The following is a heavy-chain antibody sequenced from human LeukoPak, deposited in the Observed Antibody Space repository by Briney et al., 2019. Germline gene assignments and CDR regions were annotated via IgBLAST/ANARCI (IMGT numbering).Heavy chain of an antibody. D-gene: IGHD6-13*01. Sequence: PGGSLRLSCAASGFTFSSYWMSWVRQAPGKGLEWVANIKQDGSEKYYVDSVKGRFTISRDNAKNSLYLQMNSLRAEDTAVYYCAARYSSSWYVPYYYMDVWGKGTTATVSS. J-gene: IGHJ6*03. CDR2: IKQDGSEK. CDR1: GFTFSSYW. CDR3: AARYSSSWYVPYYYMDV. V-gene: IGHV3-7*01.